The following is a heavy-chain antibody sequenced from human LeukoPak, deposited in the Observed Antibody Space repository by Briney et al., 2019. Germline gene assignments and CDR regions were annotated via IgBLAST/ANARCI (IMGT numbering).Heavy chain of an antibody. CDR2: NCYSRSN. J-gene: IGHJ3*02. CDR1: GGSISSNMYY. D-gene: IGHD3-22*01. Sequence: PSETLSLTCTVSGGSISSNMYYWVCIPQPPGKELEWIRSNCYSRSNYSNPSLNRRITISENTYKNQLSLRLNCVTAGDTAVYYCAGVYDSKIHDVFEIWGQGTVVIVSS. V-gene: IGHV4-39*07. CDR3: AGVYDSKIHDVFEI.